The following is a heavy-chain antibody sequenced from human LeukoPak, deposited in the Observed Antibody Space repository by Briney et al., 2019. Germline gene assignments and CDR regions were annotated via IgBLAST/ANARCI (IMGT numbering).Heavy chain of an antibody. CDR2: ISSSSSTI. V-gene: IGHV3-48*02. CDR1: GFTFSSYR. D-gene: IGHD2-8*01. J-gene: IGHJ4*02. Sequence: GGSLRLSCAASGFTFSSYRMTWVRQAPGKGLEWVSYISSSSSTIYYADSVKGRFTISRDNAKNSLYLQMNSLRDEDTAVYYCARDAMAYATPFDYWGQGTLVTVSS. CDR3: ARDAMAYATPFDY.